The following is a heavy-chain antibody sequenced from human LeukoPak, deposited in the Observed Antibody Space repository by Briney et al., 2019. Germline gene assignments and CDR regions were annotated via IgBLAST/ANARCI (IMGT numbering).Heavy chain of an antibody. D-gene: IGHD3-16*01. CDR3: ARGLGVSLFDY. CDR1: GGSISSGDYY. CDR2: TYYSGST. V-gene: IGHV4-30-4*01. J-gene: IGHJ4*02. Sequence: PSETLSLTCTVSGGSISSGDYYWSWIRQPPGKGLEWIGYTYYSGSTYYNPSLKSRVTISVDTSKNQFSLKLSSVTAADTAVYYCARGLGVSLFDYWGQGTLVTVSS.